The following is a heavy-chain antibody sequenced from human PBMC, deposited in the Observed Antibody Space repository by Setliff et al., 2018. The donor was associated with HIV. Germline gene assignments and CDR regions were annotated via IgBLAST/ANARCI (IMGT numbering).Heavy chain of an antibody. J-gene: IGHJ4*02. CDR3: ARIFGVVIDY. V-gene: IGHV3-21*04. Sequence: PGGSLRLSCEASGFTSSTYSMNWVRQAPGKGLEWVSSISSSSRSKYYADSVRGRFTISRDNAKNSLYLQMNSLRADDTAFYYCARIFGVVIDYWGQGTLVTVSS. CDR1: GFTSSTYS. CDR2: ISSSSRSK. D-gene: IGHD3-3*01.